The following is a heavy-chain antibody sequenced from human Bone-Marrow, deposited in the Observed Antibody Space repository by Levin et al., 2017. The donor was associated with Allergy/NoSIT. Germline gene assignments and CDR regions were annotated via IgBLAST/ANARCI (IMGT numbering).Heavy chain of an antibody. CDR1: GFPFDTYA. V-gene: IGHV3-23*01. D-gene: IGHD6-19*01. J-gene: IGHJ4*02. CDR3: AKSGARVAVAGRYYFDS. CDR2: IGNSGGNV. Sequence: GGSLRLSCAASGFPFDTYAMNWVRQPPGKGLEWVAGIGNSGGNVYYADSVTGRFTISRDNSRDTVFLQMSNLRVDDTAIYYCAKSGARVAVAGRYYFDSWGRGALVTVAA.